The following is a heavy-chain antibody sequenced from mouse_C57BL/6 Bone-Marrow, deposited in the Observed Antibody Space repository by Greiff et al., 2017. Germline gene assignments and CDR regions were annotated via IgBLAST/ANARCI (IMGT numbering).Heavy chain of an antibody. J-gene: IGHJ1*03. CDR3: AREDYGSSSYWYFDV. V-gene: IGHV1-81*01. D-gene: IGHD1-1*01. CDR2: IYPRSGNT. CDR1: GYTFTSYG. Sequence: QVQLQQSGAELARPGASVKLSCKASGYTFTSYGISWVKQRTGQGLEWIGEIYPRSGNTYYNEKFKGKATLTADKSSSTAYMELRSLTSEDSAVYFCAREDYGSSSYWYFDVWGTGTTVTVSS.